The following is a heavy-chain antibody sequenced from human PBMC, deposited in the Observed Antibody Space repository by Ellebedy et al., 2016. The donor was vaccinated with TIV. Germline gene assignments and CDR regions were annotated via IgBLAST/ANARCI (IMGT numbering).Heavy chain of an antibody. CDR1: GYTLTEVT. CDR2: IDPEDGKT. CDR3: GTGDWTFLGMDV. V-gene: IGHV1-24*01. D-gene: IGHD2-21*02. Sequence: ASVKVSCXVSGYTLTEVTIHWVRQAPGKGLGWMGGIDPEDGKTIYAQKFQGRVTMTEDTFTDTAYLELSSLRSEDSAVYYCGTGDWTFLGMDVWGPGTTVTVSS. J-gene: IGHJ6*02.